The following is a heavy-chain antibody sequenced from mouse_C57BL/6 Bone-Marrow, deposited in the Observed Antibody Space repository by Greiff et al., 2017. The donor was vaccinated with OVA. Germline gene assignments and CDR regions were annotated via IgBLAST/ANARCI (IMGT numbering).Heavy chain of an antibody. V-gene: IGHV1-64*01. J-gene: IGHJ1*03. CDR2: IHPNSGST. CDR1: GYTFTSYW. D-gene: IGHD1-1*01. Sequence: QVQLKQPGAELVKPGASVKLSCKASGYTFTSYWMHWVKQRPGQGLEWIGMIHPNSGSTNYNEKFKSKATLTVDKSSSTAYMQLSSLTSEDSAVYYCARWDYYYGSDWYFDVWGTGTTVTVSS. CDR3: ARWDYYYGSDWYFDV.